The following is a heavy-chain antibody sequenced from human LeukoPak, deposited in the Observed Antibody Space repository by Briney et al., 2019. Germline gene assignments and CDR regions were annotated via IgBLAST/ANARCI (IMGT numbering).Heavy chain of an antibody. Sequence: GGSLRLSCAATGVTFSSYWMHWVRQAPGKGLVWVSRINSDGSSTSYADSVKGRFTISRDNAKNTLYLQMNSLRAEDTAVYYCARAHVAAAGDFDYWGQGTLVTVSS. V-gene: IGHV3-74*01. D-gene: IGHD6-13*01. CDR3: ARAHVAAAGDFDY. CDR2: INSDGSST. CDR1: GVTFSSYW. J-gene: IGHJ4*02.